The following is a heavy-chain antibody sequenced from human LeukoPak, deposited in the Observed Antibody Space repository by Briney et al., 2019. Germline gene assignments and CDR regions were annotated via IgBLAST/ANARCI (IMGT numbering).Heavy chain of an antibody. V-gene: IGHV3-30*02. J-gene: IGHJ4*02. CDR1: GFTFSSYG. CDR2: IRHDGSNK. Sequence: GGSLRLSCAASGFTFSSYGMQWVRQAPGKGLEWVAFIRHDGSNKYYADSVKGRFTISRDNSKNTLYLQMNSLRAEDTAVYYCAKDGGYCTNGVCPAFDYWGQGTLVTVSS. D-gene: IGHD2-8*01. CDR3: AKDGGYCTNGVCPAFDY.